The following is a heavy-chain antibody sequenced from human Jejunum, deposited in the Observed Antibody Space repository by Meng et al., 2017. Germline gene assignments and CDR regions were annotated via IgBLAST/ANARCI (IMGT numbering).Heavy chain of an antibody. V-gene: IGHV5-51*01. CDR3: ARHGRGSPYRKEYGGGLEFDY. J-gene: IGHJ4*02. CDR2: IYPGDSEI. D-gene: IGHD6-19*01. CDR1: GYSFSSYW. Sequence: GESLKISCKASGYSFSSYWISWVRQMPGKGLEWMGIIYPGDSEIRYSPSFQGHVSISVDKSIDTAYLQWTSLRALDTAIYYCARHGRGSPYRKEYGGGLEFDYWGQGTQVTVSS.